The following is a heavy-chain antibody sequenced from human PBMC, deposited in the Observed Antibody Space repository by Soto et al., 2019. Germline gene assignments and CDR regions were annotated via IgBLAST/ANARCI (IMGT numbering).Heavy chain of an antibody. Sequence: VASVQGSCKASGFTFTSSAFQWVRQARGQRLEWIGWIAVGSGYTNYAQRFQDRVTLTRDMSTATTYMELSRLTSEDTAIYYCAADATAWQQMVPSDYWGQGTLVTVSS. J-gene: IGHJ4*02. V-gene: IGHV1-58*01. D-gene: IGHD2-8*01. CDR3: AADATAWQQMVPSDY. CDR2: IAVGSGYT. CDR1: GFTFTSSA.